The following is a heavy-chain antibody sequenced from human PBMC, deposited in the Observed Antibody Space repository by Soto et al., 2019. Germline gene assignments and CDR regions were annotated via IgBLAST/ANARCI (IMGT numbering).Heavy chain of an antibody. V-gene: IGHV3-23*01. CDR1: GFTFSRDA. CDR2: ITDNGGST. CDR3: AKERATTTAFDY. J-gene: IGHJ4*02. Sequence: LRLSCAASGFTFSRDAMIWVRQAPGKGLEWVSLITDNGGSTYYADSVKGRFTISRDNTKNTLFLQMNSLRAEDTAVYYCAKERATTTAFDYWGQGALVTVSS. D-gene: IGHD4-17*01.